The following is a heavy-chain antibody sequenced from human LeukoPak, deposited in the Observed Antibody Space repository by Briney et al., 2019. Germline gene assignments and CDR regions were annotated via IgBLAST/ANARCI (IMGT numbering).Heavy chain of an antibody. D-gene: IGHD3-10*01. CDR2: IKPNSGGT. CDR1: GYIFSDYY. CDR3: ATNILVRDIINWFDP. V-gene: IGHV1-2*02. J-gene: IGHJ5*02. Sequence: ASVKVSFKASGYIFSDYYIHWVRQAPGQGLEWMGWIKPNSGGTRSAQKFQGRVTMTRDTSISTAYMELSSLRYDDTAVYYCATNILVRDIINWFDPWGQGTLVTVSS.